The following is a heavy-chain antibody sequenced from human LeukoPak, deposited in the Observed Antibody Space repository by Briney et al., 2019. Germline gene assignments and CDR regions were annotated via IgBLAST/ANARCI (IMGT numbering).Heavy chain of an antibody. CDR1: GYTFTGYY. CDR2: INPNSGGT. D-gene: IGHD6-13*01. CDR3: ARLIAAAVGSWFDP. Sequence: ASVKVSCKASGYTFTGYYMHWVRQAPGPGLEWMGRINPNSGGTNYAQKFQGRVTMTRDTSISTAYMELSRLRSDDTAVYYCARLIAAAVGSWFDPWGQGTLVTVSS. V-gene: IGHV1-2*06. J-gene: IGHJ5*02.